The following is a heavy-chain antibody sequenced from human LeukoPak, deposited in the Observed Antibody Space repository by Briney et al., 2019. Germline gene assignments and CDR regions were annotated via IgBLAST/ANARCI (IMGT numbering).Heavy chain of an antibody. D-gene: IGHD6-19*01. V-gene: IGHV3-7*01. CDR2: IKQDGSEK. CDR1: GFTFSSYW. J-gene: IGHJ4*02. CDR3: ARDLSPAIAVFDY. Sequence: QAGGSLRLSCAASGFTFSSYWMSWVRQAPGKGLEWVANIKQDGSEKYYVDSVKGRFTISRDNAKNSLYLQMNSLRAEDTAVYYCARDLSPAIAVFDYWGQGTLVTVSS.